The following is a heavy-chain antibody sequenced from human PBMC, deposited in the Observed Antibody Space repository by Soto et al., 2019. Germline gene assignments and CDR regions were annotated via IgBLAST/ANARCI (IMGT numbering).Heavy chain of an antibody. J-gene: IGHJ4*02. V-gene: IGHV1-69*13. D-gene: IGHD1-1*01. CDR2: IIPIFGTA. CDR1: GGTFSSYA. Sequence: ASVKVSCKASGGTFSSYAISWVRQAPGQGLEWMGGIIPIFGTANYAQKFQGRVTITADESTSTAYMELSSLRSEDTAVYYCARGDGLQVGTFFDYWGQGTLVTVSS. CDR3: ARGDGLQVGTFFDY.